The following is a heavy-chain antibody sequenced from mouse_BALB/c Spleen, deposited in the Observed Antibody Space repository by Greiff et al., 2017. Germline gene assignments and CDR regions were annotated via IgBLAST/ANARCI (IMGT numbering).Heavy chain of an antibody. V-gene: IGHV1-77*01. CDR3: ARWGTYAMDY. D-gene: IGHD3-3*01. CDR1: GYTFTDYV. Sequence: QVQLQQSGPELVKPGASVKMSCKASGYTFTDYVISWVKQRTGQGLEWIGEIYPGSGSTYYNEKFKSKATLTVDKSSSTAYMQLSSLTSEDSAVYYCARWGTYAMDYWGQGTSVTVSS. CDR2: IYPGSGST. J-gene: IGHJ4*01.